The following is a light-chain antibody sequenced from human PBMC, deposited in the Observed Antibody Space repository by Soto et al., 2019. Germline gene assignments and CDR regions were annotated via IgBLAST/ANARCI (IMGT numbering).Light chain of an antibody. Sequence: QSALTQPPSASGSPGQSVTISRTGTSSDVGGYNYVSWYQQHPGKAPKLMIFEVTKRPSGVPGRFSGSKSGNTASLTVSGLHADDEADYYCSSYSRSNDYVVFGGGTKVTVL. CDR1: SSDVGGYNY. J-gene: IGLJ2*01. CDR2: EVT. CDR3: SSYSRSNDYVV. V-gene: IGLV2-8*01.